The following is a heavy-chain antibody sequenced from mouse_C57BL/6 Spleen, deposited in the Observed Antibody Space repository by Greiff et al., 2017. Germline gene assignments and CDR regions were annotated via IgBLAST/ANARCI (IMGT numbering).Heavy chain of an antibody. D-gene: IGHD4-1*01. CDR1: GYTFTDYN. J-gene: IGHJ3*01. CDR3: ARSLMGRPAY. Sequence: VQLQQSGPELVKPGASVKIPCKASGYTFTDYNMDWVKQSHGKSLEWIGDINPNNGGTIYNQKFKGKATWTVDKSSSTAYMELRSLTSEDTAVYYCARSLMGRPAYWGQGTLVTVSA. V-gene: IGHV1-18*01. CDR2: INPNNGGT.